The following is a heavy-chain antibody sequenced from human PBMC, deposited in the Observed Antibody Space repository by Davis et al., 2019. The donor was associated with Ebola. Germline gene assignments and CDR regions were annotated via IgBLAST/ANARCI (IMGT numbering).Heavy chain of an antibody. CDR1: GFTFSSHW. CDR2: IRPDGTVK. J-gene: IGHJ4*02. Sequence: PGGFLRLSCSASGFTFSSHWMTWVRQAPGKGLEWVADIRPDGTVKNHVDSVRGRFIISRDNARNSLFLQMDSLRVEDTAVYYCARLLGTASTYDYWGQGTLVTVSS. CDR3: ARLLGTASTYDY. V-gene: IGHV3-7*03. D-gene: IGHD1-7*01.